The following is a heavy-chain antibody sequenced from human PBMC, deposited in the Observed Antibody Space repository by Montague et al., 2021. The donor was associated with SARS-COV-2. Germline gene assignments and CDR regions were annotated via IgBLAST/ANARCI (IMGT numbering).Heavy chain of an antibody. Sequence: SETLSLTCSVSGDAITNHYWSWIRQPAGKGLEWIGRMHFTGKTNFSPFFSSRLTMSADTSKNQFSLKLTSVTAADTAIYFCARDRFDFGAGRQGTIDFWGQGTLVTVSS. CDR2: MHFTGKT. J-gene: IGHJ4*02. V-gene: IGHV4-4*07. D-gene: IGHD3-10*01. CDR1: GDAITNHY. CDR3: ARDRFDFGAGRQGTIDF.